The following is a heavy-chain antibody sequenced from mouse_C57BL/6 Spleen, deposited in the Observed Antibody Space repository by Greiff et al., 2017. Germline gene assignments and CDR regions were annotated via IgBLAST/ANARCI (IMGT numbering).Heavy chain of an antibody. CDR3: APFTTVVAKGYFDY. D-gene: IGHD1-1*01. CDR1: GFNIKDYY. V-gene: IGHV14-2*01. J-gene: IGHJ2*01. Sequence: VQLQQSGAELVKPGASVKLSCTASGFNIKDYYMHWVKQRTEQGLEWIGRIDPEDGEPKYAPKFQGKATITAEPSSNTAYLQLSSLTSEDTAVYYCAPFTTVVAKGYFDYWGQGTTLTVSS. CDR2: IDPEDGEP.